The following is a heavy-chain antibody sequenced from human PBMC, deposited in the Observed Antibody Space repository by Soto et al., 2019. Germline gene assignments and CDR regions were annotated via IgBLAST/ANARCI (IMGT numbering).Heavy chain of an antibody. D-gene: IGHD6-6*01. Sequence: GGSLRLSCATSGFMFSNFGMHWARQAPGKGLEWVAVLWYDGSNAVSADSVKGRFTISRDNSKNTLYLQMSGLRSEDTAVYYCARDPRTARPSAMDVWGQGTTVTVSS. CDR2: LWYDGSNA. CDR3: ARDPRTARPSAMDV. CDR1: GFMFSNFG. V-gene: IGHV3-33*08. J-gene: IGHJ6*02.